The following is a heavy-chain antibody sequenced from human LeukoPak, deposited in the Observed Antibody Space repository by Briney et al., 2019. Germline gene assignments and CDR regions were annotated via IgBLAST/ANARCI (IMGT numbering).Heavy chain of an antibody. CDR3: ARGGNYGDYDGYFDY. D-gene: IGHD4-17*01. V-gene: IGHV4-34*01. CDR2: INPSGST. J-gene: IGHJ4*02. Sequence: SETLSLTCTVFGGSFSGYYWSWIRQPPDKGLEWIGEINPSGSTNYNPSLKTRVTISTDTSKNHFSLNLNSVTAADTGVYYCARGGNYGDYDGYFDYWGQGTLVTVSS. CDR1: GGSFSGYY.